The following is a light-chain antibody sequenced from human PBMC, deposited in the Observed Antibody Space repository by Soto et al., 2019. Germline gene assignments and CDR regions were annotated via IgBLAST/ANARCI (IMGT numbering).Light chain of an antibody. V-gene: IGKV3D-15*01. Sequence: EIVLTQSPGTLSLSPGERATLSCRASQSVSSNFLAWYQEKPGQAPRLLIYGASSRATGIPDRFSGSGSGTEFTLTIRSLQSEDFAVYYCQQYNNWPRTFGQGTKVDIK. CDR2: GAS. CDR1: QSVSSN. J-gene: IGKJ1*01. CDR3: QQYNNWPRT.